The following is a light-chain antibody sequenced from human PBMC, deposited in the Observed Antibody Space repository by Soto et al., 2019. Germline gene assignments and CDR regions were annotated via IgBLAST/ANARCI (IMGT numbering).Light chain of an antibody. CDR1: QSLLHSNGYNY. Sequence: DIVMTQSPLSLPVTPGEPASISCRSSQSLLHSNGYNYLDWYLQKPGQSPQLLIYLGSNRASGVPDRCSGSGSCTDFTLKISRVEAEDVGVYYCMQALQTPTTFGQGTKVEIK. J-gene: IGKJ1*01. CDR3: MQALQTPTT. V-gene: IGKV2-28*01. CDR2: LGS.